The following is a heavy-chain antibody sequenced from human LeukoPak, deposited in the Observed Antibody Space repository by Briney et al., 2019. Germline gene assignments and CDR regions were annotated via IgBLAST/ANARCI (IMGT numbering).Heavy chain of an antibody. Sequence: ASVTVSCKASGYTFTGYYMHWVRQAPGQGLEWMGWINPNSGGTNYAQKFQGRVTMTRDTSISTAYMELSRLRSDDTAVYYCARDQGIVVVPAAISYWGQGTLVTVSS. J-gene: IGHJ4*02. D-gene: IGHD2-2*02. V-gene: IGHV1-2*02. CDR3: ARDQGIVVVPAAISY. CDR2: INPNSGGT. CDR1: GYTFTGYY.